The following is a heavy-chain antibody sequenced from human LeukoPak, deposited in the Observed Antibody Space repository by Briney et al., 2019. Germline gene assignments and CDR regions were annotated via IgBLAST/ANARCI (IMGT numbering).Heavy chain of an antibody. CDR3: ARVTIDNYDFWSGHYYYGMDV. CDR1: GYTFTSYG. J-gene: IGHJ6*02. D-gene: IGHD3-3*01. Sequence: ASVKVSCKASGYTFTSYGISWVRQAPGRGLEWMGWISAYNGNTNYAQKLQGRVTMTTDTSTSTAYMELRSLRSDDTAVYYCARVTIDNYDFWSGHYYYGMDVWGQGTTVTVSS. CDR2: ISAYNGNT. V-gene: IGHV1-18*01.